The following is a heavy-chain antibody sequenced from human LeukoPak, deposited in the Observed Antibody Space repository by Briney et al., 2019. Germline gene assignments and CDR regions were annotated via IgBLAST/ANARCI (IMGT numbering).Heavy chain of an antibody. CDR2: ISGSGGST. D-gene: IGHD3-22*01. CDR3: AKNHARPSQYCYDSSGYYYY. V-gene: IGHV3-23*01. CDR1: GFTFSSYA. Sequence: PGGSLRLSCAAPGFTFSSYAIRWVRQDPGKGMEWLSAISGSGGSTYYADSVKGRFTISRDTSKNTLYLQMNSLRAEDTAVYYCAKNHARPSQYCYDSSGYYYYWGQGTLVTVSS. J-gene: IGHJ4*02.